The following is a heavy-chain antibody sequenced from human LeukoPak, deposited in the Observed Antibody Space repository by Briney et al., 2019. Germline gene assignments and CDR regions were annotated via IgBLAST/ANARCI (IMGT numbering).Heavy chain of an antibody. CDR1: GYTFTSYD. CDR2: INPNSGNT. J-gene: IGHJ6*03. D-gene: IGHD3-3*01. V-gene: IGHV1-8*03. CDR3: ARGPSTIFGVVSNYYYYYMDV. Sequence: ASVKVPCKASGYTFTSYDINWVRQATGQGLEWMGWINPNSGNTGYAQKFQGRVTITRNTSISTAYMELSSLRSEDTAVYYCARGPSTIFGVVSNYYYYYMDVWGKGTTVTVSS.